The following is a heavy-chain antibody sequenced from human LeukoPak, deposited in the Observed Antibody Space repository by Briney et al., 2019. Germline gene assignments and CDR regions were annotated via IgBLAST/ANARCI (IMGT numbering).Heavy chain of an antibody. CDR3: AKDLVYDYGDYDEGYYFDY. V-gene: IGHV3-23*01. D-gene: IGHD4-17*01. J-gene: IGHJ4*02. CDR2: ISGSGGST. Sequence: PGGSLRLSCAASGFTFSSYAMSWVRQAPGKGLEWVSAISGSGGSTYYADSVKGRFTISRDNSKNTLYLQMNSLRAEDTAVYYCAKDLVYDYGDYDEGYYFDYWGQGTLVTVSS. CDR1: GFTFSSYA.